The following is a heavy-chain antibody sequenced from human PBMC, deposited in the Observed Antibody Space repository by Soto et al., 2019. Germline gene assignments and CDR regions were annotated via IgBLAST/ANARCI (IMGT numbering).Heavy chain of an antibody. CDR1: GFTFSSYS. V-gene: IGHV3-21*01. CDR2: ISSSSSYI. J-gene: IGHJ4*02. D-gene: IGHD6-6*01. Sequence: GGPLRLSCAASGFTFSSYSMNWVRQAPGKGLEWVSSISSSSSYIYYADSVKGRITISRDNAKNSLYLQMNSLRAEDTAVYYCARDLYSSSARYFDYWGQGTLVTVSS. CDR3: ARDLYSSSARYFDY.